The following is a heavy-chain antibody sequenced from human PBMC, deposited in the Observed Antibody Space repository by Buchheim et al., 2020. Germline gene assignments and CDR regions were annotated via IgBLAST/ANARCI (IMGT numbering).Heavy chain of an antibody. Sequence: QVQLVESGGGVVQPGRSLRLSCAASGFTFSSYGMHWVRQAPGKGLEWVAVISYDGSNKYYAVSVKGRFTISRDNSKNTLYLQMNSLRAEDTAVYYCAKSRSSRYYDSSGPLGYWGQGTL. CDR3: AKSRSSRYYDSSGPLGY. V-gene: IGHV3-30*18. CDR1: GFTFSSYG. J-gene: IGHJ4*02. D-gene: IGHD3-22*01. CDR2: ISYDGSNK.